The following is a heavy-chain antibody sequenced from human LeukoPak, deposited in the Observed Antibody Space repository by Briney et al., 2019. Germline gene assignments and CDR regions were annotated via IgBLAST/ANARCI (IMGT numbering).Heavy chain of an antibody. D-gene: IGHD2-15*01. V-gene: IGHV1-69*05. Sequence: SVKVSCKASGGTFSSYAISWVRQAPGRGLEWMGGIIPIFGTANYAQKFQGRVTITTDESTSTAYMELSSLRSEDTAVYYCASSTLGYCSGGSCYDYWGRGTLVTVSS. CDR2: IIPIFGTA. J-gene: IGHJ4*02. CDR1: GGTFSSYA. CDR3: ASSTLGYCSGGSCYDY.